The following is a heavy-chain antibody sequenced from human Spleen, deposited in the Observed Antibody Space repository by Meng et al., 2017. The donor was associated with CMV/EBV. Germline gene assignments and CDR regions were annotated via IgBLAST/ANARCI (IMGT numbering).Heavy chain of an antibody. CDR2: IYYSGST. Sequence: RLQESGPGLVKPSETLSLTCTVSGGSISSSSYYWGWIRQPPGKGLEWIGSIYYSGSTYYNPSLKSRVTISVDTSKNQFSLKLSSVTAADTAVYYCARSPYDSSGYYSYGLDYWGQGTLVTVSS. CDR3: ARSPYDSSGYYSYGLDY. J-gene: IGHJ4*02. V-gene: IGHV4-39*07. D-gene: IGHD3-22*01. CDR1: GGSISSSSYY.